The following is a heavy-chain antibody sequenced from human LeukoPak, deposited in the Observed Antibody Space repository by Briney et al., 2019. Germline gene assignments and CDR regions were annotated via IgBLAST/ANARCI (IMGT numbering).Heavy chain of an antibody. CDR3: AADPYYYDSSGYSFDY. Sequence: SVKVSCTASGFTFTSSAVQWVRQAREQRLEWIRWIVVGSGNTNYAQKFQERVTITRDMSTSTAYMELSSLRSEDTAVYYCAADPYYYDSSGYSFDYWGQGTLVTVSS. J-gene: IGHJ4*02. D-gene: IGHD3-22*01. V-gene: IGHV1-58*01. CDR1: GFTFTSSA. CDR2: IVVGSGNT.